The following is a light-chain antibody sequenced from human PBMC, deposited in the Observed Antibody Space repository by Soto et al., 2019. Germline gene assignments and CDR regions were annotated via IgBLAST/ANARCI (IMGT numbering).Light chain of an antibody. Sequence: QSVLTQPPSASGTPGQRVTVSCSGSTSNIGSNNVNWYQQSPGAAPELLIYNNDLRPSGVPDRFSASKSGTSASLAISGLQSVDEADFYCAAWDDILDGYVFGPGTKVTVL. J-gene: IGLJ1*01. CDR2: NND. CDR3: AAWDDILDGYV. V-gene: IGLV1-44*01. CDR1: TSNIGSNN.